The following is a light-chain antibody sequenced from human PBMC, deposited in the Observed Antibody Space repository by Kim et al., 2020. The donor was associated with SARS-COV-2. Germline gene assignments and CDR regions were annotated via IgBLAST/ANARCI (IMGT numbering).Light chain of an antibody. V-gene: IGKV4-1*01. Sequence: ATINCKFRQSVLYSSNNKNYLAWYQQKPGQPPKLLIYWASTRESGVPDRFSGSGSGTDFTLTISSLQAEDVAVYYCQQYYSTPLTFGGGTKVDIK. J-gene: IGKJ4*01. CDR1: QSVLYSSNNKNY. CDR2: WAS. CDR3: QQYYSTPLT.